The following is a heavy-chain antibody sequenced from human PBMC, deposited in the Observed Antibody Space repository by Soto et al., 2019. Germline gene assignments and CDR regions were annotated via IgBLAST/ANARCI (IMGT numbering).Heavy chain of an antibody. CDR1: GGSVSSGSYY. J-gene: IGHJ5*02. D-gene: IGHD6-19*01. V-gene: IGHV4-61*01. CDR3: TSVAGTMTFNWFDP. Sequence: QVQLQESGPGLVKPSETLSLTCTVSGGSVSSGSYYWSWIRQPPGKGLEWIGYIYYSGSTNYNPSLKSRVTISVDTSKNQFSLKLSSVTAADTAVYYCTSVAGTMTFNWFDPWGQGTLVTVSS. CDR2: IYYSGST.